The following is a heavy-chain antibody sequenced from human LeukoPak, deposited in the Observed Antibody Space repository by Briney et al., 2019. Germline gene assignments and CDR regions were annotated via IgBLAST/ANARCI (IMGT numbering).Heavy chain of an antibody. CDR3: AREGYCNSTSCDKPFDC. CDR1: GYTFTSYV. CDR2: ISAYNGNT. V-gene: IGHV1-18*01. D-gene: IGHD2-2*01. J-gene: IGHJ4*02. Sequence: ASVKVSCKASGYTFTSYVISWVRQAPGQGLEWMEWISAYNGNTNYAQKFQDRVTMTTDTSTSTAYMELRSLRSDDTAVYYCAREGYCNSTSCDKPFDCWGPGALVTVSS.